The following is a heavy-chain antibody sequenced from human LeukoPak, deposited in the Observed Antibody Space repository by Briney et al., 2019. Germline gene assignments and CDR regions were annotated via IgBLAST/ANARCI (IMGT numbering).Heavy chain of an antibody. CDR2: IDGSIGST. D-gene: IGHD6-19*01. J-gene: IGHJ4*02. V-gene: IGHV3-23*01. CDR1: GFTFSSYA. CDR3: AKAPPYSSGWFQYYFDY. Sequence: GGSLRLSCAASGFTFSSYAMSWVRQAPGKGLECVSSIDGSIGSTYYADSVKGRFTISRDNSKNTLYLQMNSLRAEDTALYYCAKAPPYSSGWFQYYFDYWGQGTLVTVS.